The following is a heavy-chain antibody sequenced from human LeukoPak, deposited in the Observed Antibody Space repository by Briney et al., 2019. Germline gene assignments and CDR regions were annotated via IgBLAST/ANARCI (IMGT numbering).Heavy chain of an antibody. CDR3: ASSRAATNWFDP. CDR2: IYPGDSDT. D-gene: IGHD2-15*01. Sequence: GESLKISCKGSGYSFLSHWIAWVRQTPGKGLGWMGIIYPGDSDTRYSPSFQGQVTISADKSISTAYLQWSSLKASDTAIYYCASSRAATNWFDPWGQGTRVTVSS. J-gene: IGHJ5*02. CDR1: GYSFLSHW. V-gene: IGHV5-51*01.